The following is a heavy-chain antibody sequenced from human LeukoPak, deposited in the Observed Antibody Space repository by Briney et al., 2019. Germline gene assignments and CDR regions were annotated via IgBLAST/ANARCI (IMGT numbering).Heavy chain of an antibody. CDR1: GFTFSTYN. V-gene: IGHV3-48*01. D-gene: IGHD6-25*01. J-gene: IGHJ6*03. CDR3: ARFAAGGSYYYYMDV. Sequence: GGSLRLSCAASGFTFSTYNMNWVRQAPGKGLEWVSYITSSSGTIHYADSVKGRFTISRDNSKNTLYLQMNSLRADDTAVYYCARFAAGGSYYYYMDVWGKGTTVTVSS. CDR2: ITSSSGTI.